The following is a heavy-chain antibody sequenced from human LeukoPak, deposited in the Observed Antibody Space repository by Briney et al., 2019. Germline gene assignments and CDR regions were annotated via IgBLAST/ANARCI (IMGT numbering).Heavy chain of an antibody. J-gene: IGHJ4*02. V-gene: IGHV1-18*04. D-gene: IGHD2-8*01. CDR1: GYTFTGYY. CDR2: ISAYNGNT. Sequence: ASVKVSCKTSGYTFTGYYMHWMRQAPGQGLEWMGWISAYNGNTNYAQKLQGRVTMTTDTSTSTAYMELRSLRSDDTAVYYCAREGGYCTNGVCIGLDYWGQGTLVTVSS. CDR3: AREGGYCTNGVCIGLDY.